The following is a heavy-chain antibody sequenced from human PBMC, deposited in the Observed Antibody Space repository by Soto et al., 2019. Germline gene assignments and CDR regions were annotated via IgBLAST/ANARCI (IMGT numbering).Heavy chain of an antibody. V-gene: IGHV1-18*01. CDR1: GYTFTSYG. CDR3: ARDPPYSSSWYGDYYYYGMDV. Sequence: ASVKVSCKASGYTFTSYGISWVRQAPGQGLEWMGWISAYNGNTNYAQKLQGRVTMTTDTSTSTAYMELRSLRSDDTAVYYCARDPPYSSSWYGDYYYYGMDVWGQGTTVTV. CDR2: ISAYNGNT. D-gene: IGHD6-13*01. J-gene: IGHJ6*02.